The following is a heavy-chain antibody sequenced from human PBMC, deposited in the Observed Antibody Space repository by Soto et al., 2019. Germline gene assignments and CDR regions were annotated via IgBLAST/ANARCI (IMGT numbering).Heavy chain of an antibody. J-gene: IGHJ6*02. D-gene: IGHD2-15*01. CDR1: GGSISSYY. CDR3: ARSGYCSGGSCYSGLLYGMDV. Sequence: LSLTCTVSGGSISSYYWSWIRQPPGKGLEWIGYIYYSGSTNYNPSLKSRVTISVDTSKNQFSLKLSSVTAADTAVYYCARSGYCSGGSCYSGLLYGMDVWGQGTTVTVSS. CDR2: IYYSGST. V-gene: IGHV4-59*01.